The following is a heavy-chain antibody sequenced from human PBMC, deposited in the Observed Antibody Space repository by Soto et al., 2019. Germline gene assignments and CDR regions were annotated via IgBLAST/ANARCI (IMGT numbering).Heavy chain of an antibody. V-gene: IGHV3-23*01. CDR2: ISGSGGST. CDR1: GFTFSSYA. Sequence: EVQLLESGGGLVQPGGSLRLSCAASGFTFSSYAMSWVRQAPGKGLEWVSAISGSGGSTYYADSVKGRFTISRDNSKKSLYLGMNSRRAEDTAVYCRAKGWGYCSSTSCYVGSDYWGQGTPVTGSS. CDR3: AKGWGYCSSTSCYVGSDY. J-gene: IGHJ4*02. D-gene: IGHD2-2*01.